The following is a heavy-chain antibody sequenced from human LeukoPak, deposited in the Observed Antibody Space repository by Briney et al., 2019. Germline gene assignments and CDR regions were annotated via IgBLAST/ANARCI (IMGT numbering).Heavy chain of an antibody. J-gene: IGHJ4*02. V-gene: IGHV4-4*07. D-gene: IGHD4-23*01. Sequence: SETLSLTCTVSGGSISSYYWSWIRQPAGKGLEWIGRIYTSGSTNYNPSLKSRVTMSIDTSKTHFSLNLRSVTAADTAVYYCTRGTTVISLDYWGQGILVTVSS. CDR1: GGSISSYY. CDR2: IYTSGST. CDR3: TRGTTVISLDY.